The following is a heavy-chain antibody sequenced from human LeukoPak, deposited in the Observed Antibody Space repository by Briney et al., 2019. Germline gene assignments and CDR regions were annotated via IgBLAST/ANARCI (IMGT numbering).Heavy chain of an antibody. J-gene: IGHJ3*02. CDR1: GYSFTSYW. D-gene: IGHD4-17*01. V-gene: IGHV5-51*01. Sequence: HGESLKISCKGSGYSFTSYWIGWVRQMPGKGLEWMGIIYPGDSDTRYSPSFQGQVTISADKSISTAYLQWSSLKASDTAMYYCASADYGDSNGNSDAFDIWGQGTMVTVSS. CDR3: ASADYGDSNGNSDAFDI. CDR2: IYPGDSDT.